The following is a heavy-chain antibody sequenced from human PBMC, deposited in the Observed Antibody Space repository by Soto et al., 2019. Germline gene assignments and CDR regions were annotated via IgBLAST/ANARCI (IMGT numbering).Heavy chain of an antibody. CDR2: IIPLFGTG. V-gene: IGHV1-69*06. CDR1: GVTSSTHT. Sequence: SVKVSCKASGVTSSTHTITWVRQAPGQGLEWMGGIIPLFGTGHKAQKFQGRITIIADKYTSTAYMELSSLRSEDTAVYFCARGAAMGHDHWGQGT. J-gene: IGHJ5*02. CDR3: ARGAAMGHDH. D-gene: IGHD5-18*01.